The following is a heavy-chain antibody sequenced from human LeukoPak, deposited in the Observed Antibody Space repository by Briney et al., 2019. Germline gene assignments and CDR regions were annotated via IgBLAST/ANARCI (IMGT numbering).Heavy chain of an antibody. J-gene: IGHJ6*02. Sequence: GGSLRLSCAASGFTFSSYGMHWVRQAPGKGLEWVAVISYDGSNKYYADSVKGRFTVSRDNAKNTLYLQMNSLGAEDTAVYYCARGNYYGMDVWGQGTTVTVSS. CDR2: ISYDGSNK. CDR3: ARGNYYGMDV. V-gene: IGHV3-30*03. CDR1: GFTFSSYG. D-gene: IGHD2/OR15-2a*01.